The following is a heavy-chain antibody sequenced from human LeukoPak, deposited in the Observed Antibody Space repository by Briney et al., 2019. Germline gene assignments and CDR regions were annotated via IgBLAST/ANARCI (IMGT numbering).Heavy chain of an antibody. D-gene: IGHD3-9*01. CDR1: GGSISSGTYY. V-gene: IGHV4-39*01. CDR2: IYFSVST. J-gene: IGHJ4*02. CDR3: ARPHLVTLSYVDS. Sequence: PSETLSLTCTVSGGSISSGTYYWGWLRPPPGKGLEWIGSIYFSVSTYYNPSLKSRVTIFRDTSKNQVSLYLNSGTAAHTAVYYCARPHLVTLSYVDSWGQGTLVTVSS.